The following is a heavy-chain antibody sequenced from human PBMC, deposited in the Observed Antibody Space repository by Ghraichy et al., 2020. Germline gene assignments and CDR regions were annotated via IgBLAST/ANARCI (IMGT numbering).Heavy chain of an antibody. CDR1: GGSISSYY. J-gene: IGHJ3*02. V-gene: IGHV4-59*01. CDR2: IYYSGST. Sequence: SQTLSLTCTVSGGSISSYYWSWIRQPPGKGLEWIGYIYYSGSTNYNPSLKSRVTISVDTSKNQFSLKLSSVTAADTAVYYCARYRGSGSHKMGDDAFDIWGQGTMVTVSS. D-gene: IGHD3-10*01. CDR3: ARYRGSGSHKMGDDAFDI.